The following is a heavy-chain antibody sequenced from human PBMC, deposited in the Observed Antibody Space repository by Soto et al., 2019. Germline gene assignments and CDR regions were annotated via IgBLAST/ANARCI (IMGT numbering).Heavy chain of an antibody. CDR3: ARAIGWFGELLGGYYFDY. V-gene: IGHV4-30-2*01. CDR1: GGSISSGGYS. CDR2: IYHSGST. Sequence: QLQLQESGSGLVKPSQTLSLTCAVSGGSISSGGYSWSWIRQPPGKGLEWIGYIYHSGSTYYNPSPTSRVTISVDRSTNQFYLKLSSVTAADTAVYYCARAIGWFGELLGGYYFDYWGQGTLVTVSS. D-gene: IGHD3-10*01. J-gene: IGHJ4*02.